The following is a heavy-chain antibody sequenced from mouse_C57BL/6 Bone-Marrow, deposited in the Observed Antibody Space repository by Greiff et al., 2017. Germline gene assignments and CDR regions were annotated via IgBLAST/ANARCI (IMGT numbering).Heavy chain of an antibody. J-gene: IGHJ1*03. D-gene: IGHD2-5*01. Sequence: QVQLQQPGAELVKPGASVKMSCKASGYTFPSYWITWVKQRPGQGLEWIGDIYPGSGRTNYNEKLKSKATLTVDTSSSTAYMQLSSLTSEDSAVYYCARPYYSNNWYFDVWGTGTTVTVSS. V-gene: IGHV1-55*01. CDR3: ARPYYSNNWYFDV. CDR1: GYTFPSYW. CDR2: IYPGSGRT.